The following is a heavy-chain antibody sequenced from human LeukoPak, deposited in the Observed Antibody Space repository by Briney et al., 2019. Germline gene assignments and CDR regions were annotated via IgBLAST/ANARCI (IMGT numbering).Heavy chain of an antibody. Sequence: GGSLRLSCAASGFIFSGSGMHWVRQASGKGLEGVGHIRSQADSYATVYGAAVKGRFTITRDNAKVSLYLQMTRLRAAETPVYYCARVHGSGSPISPFDYWGKGTLVTVS. J-gene: IGHJ4*02. CDR2: IRSQADSYAT. V-gene: IGHV3-73*01. CDR1: GFIFSGSG. D-gene: IGHD3-10*01. CDR3: ARVHGSGSPISPFDY.